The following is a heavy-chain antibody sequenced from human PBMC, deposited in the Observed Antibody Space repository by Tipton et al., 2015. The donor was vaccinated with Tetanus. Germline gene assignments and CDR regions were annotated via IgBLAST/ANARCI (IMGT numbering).Heavy chain of an antibody. CDR3: ARAELRRGFSGYLYYDL. V-gene: IGHV4-31*03. D-gene: IGHD5-12*01. J-gene: IGHJ2*01. CDR2: IYYSGTT. Sequence: LRLSCTVSDGPVSSGGHYWGWVRQLPGRGLEWIGCIYYSGTTYYNPSLRSRLSISVDTSKNQFSLSLASVTAADTAIYYCARAELRRGFSGYLYYDLWGRGILVTVSS. CDR1: DGPVSSGGHY.